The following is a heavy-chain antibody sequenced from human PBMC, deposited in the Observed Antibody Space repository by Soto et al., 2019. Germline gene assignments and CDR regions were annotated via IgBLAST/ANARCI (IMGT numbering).Heavy chain of an antibody. J-gene: IGHJ5*01. CDR1: GYSITYNY. CDR2: IDPTGGNR. CDR3: ARVQSWRDLVWWFDF. Sequence: ASVKVSCKASGYSITYNYMHWVRQAPGKGLEWMGTIDPTGGNRNYAQKFQGRLTMTRDTSTSTVYMELSSLTSDDTAVYYCARVQSWRDLVWWFDFWGQGTLVTVSS. V-gene: IGHV1-46*01. D-gene: IGHD3-16*01.